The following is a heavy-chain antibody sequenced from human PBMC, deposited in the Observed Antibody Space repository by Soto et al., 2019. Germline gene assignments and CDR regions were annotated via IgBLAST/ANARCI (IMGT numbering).Heavy chain of an antibody. D-gene: IGHD2-2*02. CDR2: INPNSGGT. Sequence: ASVKVSCKVSGYTLTELSIHWVRQAPGQGLEWMGWINPNSGGTNYAQKFQGRVTMTRDTSISTAYMELSRLRSDDTAVYYCAREDCSSTSCYRRRENWFDPWGQGTLVTVSS. CDR1: GYTLTELS. V-gene: IGHV1-2*02. CDR3: AREDCSSTSCYRRRENWFDP. J-gene: IGHJ5*02.